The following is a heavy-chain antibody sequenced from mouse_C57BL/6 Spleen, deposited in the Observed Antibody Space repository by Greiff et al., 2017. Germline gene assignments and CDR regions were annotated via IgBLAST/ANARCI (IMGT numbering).Heavy chain of an antibody. V-gene: IGHV1-80*01. D-gene: IGHD4-1*01. Sequence: VMLVESGAELVKPGASVKISCKASGYAFSSYWMNWVKQRPGKGLEWIGQIYPGDGDTNYNGKFKGKATLTADKSSSTAYMQLSSLTSEDSAVYFCARKKETEFAYWGQGTLVTVSA. CDR1: GYAFSSYW. CDR3: ARKKETEFAY. CDR2: IYPGDGDT. J-gene: IGHJ3*01.